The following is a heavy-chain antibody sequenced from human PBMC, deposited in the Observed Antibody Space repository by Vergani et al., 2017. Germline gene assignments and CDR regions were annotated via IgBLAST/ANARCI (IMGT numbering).Heavy chain of an antibody. J-gene: IGHJ3*02. CDR3: ARRGTVVGSGAFDI. Sequence: QLQLHESGSGLVKPSQTLSLTCAVPGGSISSGGYSWSWIRQPPGKGLEWIGYIYHSGSTYYNPSLKSRVTISVDSSNNQFSLKLSSVTAADTAVYYCARRGTVVGSGAFDIWGQGTMVTVSS. CDR2: IYHSGST. D-gene: IGHD4-23*01. CDR1: GGSISSGGYS. V-gene: IGHV4-30-2*01.